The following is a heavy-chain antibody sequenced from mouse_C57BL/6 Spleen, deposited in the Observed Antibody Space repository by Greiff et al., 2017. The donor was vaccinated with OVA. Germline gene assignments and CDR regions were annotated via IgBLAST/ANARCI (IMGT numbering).Heavy chain of an antibody. D-gene: IGHD1-1*01. V-gene: IGHV1-55*01. CDR2: IYPGSGST. CDR3: ARYQDGSSPSWFAY. J-gene: IGHJ3*01. Sequence: QVQLQQSGAELVKPGASVKMSCKASGYTFTSYWITWVKQRPGQGLEWIGDIYPGSGSTNYNEKFKSKATLTVDTSSSTAYMQLSSLTSEDSAVYYCARYQDGSSPSWFAYWGQGTLVTVSA. CDR1: GYTFTSYW.